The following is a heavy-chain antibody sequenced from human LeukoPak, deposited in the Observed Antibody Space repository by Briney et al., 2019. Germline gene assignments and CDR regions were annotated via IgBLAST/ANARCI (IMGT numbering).Heavy chain of an antibody. J-gene: IGHJ4*02. CDR2: IYHSGST. Sequence: SETLSLTCTVSGGSVSSGDYYWTWIRQLPGTGLEWIGYIYHSGSTYYNPSLRSRVTMSVETSQNQFSLKLTSLTAADTAVYYCARKGASSYYFHSWGQGTLVTVSS. CDR1: GGSVSSGDYY. V-gene: IGHV4-31*03. D-gene: IGHD2-2*01. CDR3: ARKGASSYYFHS.